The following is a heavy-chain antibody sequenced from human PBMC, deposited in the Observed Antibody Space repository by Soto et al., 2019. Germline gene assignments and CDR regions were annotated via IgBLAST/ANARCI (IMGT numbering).Heavy chain of an antibody. Sequence: QVQLVESGGGVVQPGRSLRLSCAASGFTFSSYAMHWVRQAPGKGLEWVAVISYDGSNKYYADSVKGRFTISRDNSKNTLYLQMNSLRAEDTALYYCARSPAYCSGGSCYIIGLDVSGQGTTVTVSS. J-gene: IGHJ6*02. CDR3: ARSPAYCSGGSCYIIGLDV. V-gene: IGHV3-30-3*01. CDR1: GFTFSSYA. CDR2: ISYDGSNK. D-gene: IGHD2-15*01.